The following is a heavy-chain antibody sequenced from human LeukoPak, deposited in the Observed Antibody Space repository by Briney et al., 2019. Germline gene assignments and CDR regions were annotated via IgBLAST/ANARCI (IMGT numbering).Heavy chain of an antibody. Sequence: PGESLKISCKGSGYSFTSYWIGWVRQMPGKGLEWTGIIYPGDSDTRYSPSFQGQVTISADKSISTAYLQWSSLKASDTAMYYCATLPLMYSSGWYGDYWGQGTLVTVSS. CDR3: ATLPLMYSSGWYGDY. J-gene: IGHJ4*02. D-gene: IGHD6-19*01. CDR1: GYSFTSYW. CDR2: IYPGDSDT. V-gene: IGHV5-51*01.